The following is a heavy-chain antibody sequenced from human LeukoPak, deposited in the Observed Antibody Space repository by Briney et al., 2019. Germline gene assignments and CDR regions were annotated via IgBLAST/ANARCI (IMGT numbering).Heavy chain of an antibody. J-gene: IGHJ4*02. Sequence: PSETLSLTCAVYGGSFSGYYWSWIRQPPGKGLEWIGEINHSGSTNYNPSLKSRVTISVDTSKNQFSLKLSSVTAADTAVYYCARVRYCSGGSCYGLTDCWGQGTLVTVSS. D-gene: IGHD2-15*01. CDR3: ARVRYCSGGSCYGLTDC. V-gene: IGHV4-34*01. CDR2: INHSGST. CDR1: GGSFSGYY.